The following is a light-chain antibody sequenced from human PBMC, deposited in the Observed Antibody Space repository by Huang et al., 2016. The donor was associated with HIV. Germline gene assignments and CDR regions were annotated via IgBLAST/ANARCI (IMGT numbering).Light chain of an antibody. J-gene: IGKJ3*01. V-gene: IGKV1-12*01. CDR2: ATS. Sequence: DLQMTQSPSSVSASVGDRVTITRRASQAISIYLALYQQKPGKAPKLLIFATSTLQSGVPSRFSGSGSGTDFTLTISSLQPEDFATYYCQEANSFPPRVTFGPGTKVHIK. CDR3: QEANSFPPRVT. CDR1: QAISIY.